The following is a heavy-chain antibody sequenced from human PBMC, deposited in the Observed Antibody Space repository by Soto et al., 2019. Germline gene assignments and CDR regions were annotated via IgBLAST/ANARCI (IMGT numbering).Heavy chain of an antibody. CDR3: ARVRASRGQRDLDF. D-gene: IGHD6-13*01. CDR2: INPSGGT. CDR1: GGSFSGYY. J-gene: IGHJ4*02. Sequence: QVQLQQWGAGLLKPSETLSLTCGVYGGSFSGYYWNWIRQPPGKGLEWIGEINPSGGTNYNPSLNSRGTISADTSKNQFSLKLSSVTAADTAVYYCARVRASRGQRDLDFWGQGTLVTVSS. V-gene: IGHV4-34*01.